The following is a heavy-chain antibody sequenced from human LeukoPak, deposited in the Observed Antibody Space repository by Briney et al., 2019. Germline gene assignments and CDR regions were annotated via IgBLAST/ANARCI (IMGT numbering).Heavy chain of an antibody. Sequence: SVKVSCEASGYTFTSYAISWVRQAPGQGLEWMGGIIPIFGTANYAQKFQGRVTITADKSTSTAYMELSSLRSEDTAVYYCARDSLPIKGRFDPWGQGTLVTVSS. CDR3: ARDSLPIKGRFDP. V-gene: IGHV1-69*06. J-gene: IGHJ5*02. CDR1: GYTFTSYA. CDR2: IIPIFGTA.